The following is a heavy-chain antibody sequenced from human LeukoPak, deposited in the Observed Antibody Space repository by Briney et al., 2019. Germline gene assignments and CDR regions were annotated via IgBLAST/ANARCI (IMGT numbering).Heavy chain of an antibody. CDR3: ARSWGTDWFDP. CDR2: ISYDGSNK. J-gene: IGHJ5*02. CDR1: GFTFSSYA. D-gene: IGHD1-1*01. V-gene: IGHV3-30*04. Sequence: GGSLRLSCAASGFTFSSYAMHWVRQAPGKGLEWVAVISYDGSNKYYADSVKGRFTISRDNSKNTLYLQMNSLRAEDTAVYYCARSWGTDWFDPWGQGTLVTVSS.